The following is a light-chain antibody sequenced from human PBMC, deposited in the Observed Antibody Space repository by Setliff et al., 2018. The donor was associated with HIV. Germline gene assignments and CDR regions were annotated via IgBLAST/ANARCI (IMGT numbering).Light chain of an antibody. J-gene: IGLJ1*01. Sequence: QSVLTQPASVSGSPGQSITISCTGTSRDIGRYNLVSWYRQYPGKAPKLMIYQATKRPSGVSNRFSGSKSGNTASLTISGLQAEDEADYYCCSNTGSNTYVFGSGTKVTVL. CDR3: CSNTGSNTYV. CDR1: SRDIGRYNL. CDR2: QAT. V-gene: IGLV2-23*01.